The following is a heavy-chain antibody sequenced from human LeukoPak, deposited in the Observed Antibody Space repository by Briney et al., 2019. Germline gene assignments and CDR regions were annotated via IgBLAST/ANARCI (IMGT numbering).Heavy chain of an antibody. CDR3: ASGYTYVRLGDH. CDR2: TNPHGTTV. D-gene: IGHD5-18*01. Sequence: GRSLRLSCAVSGLSFSNYWMHWVRQAPGKGLVWVARTNPHGTTVDYADSVKGRFTISRDNAKNTLFLQMNSLRAEDTAVYYCASGYTYVRLGDHWGQGTLVTVSS. V-gene: IGHV3-74*01. CDR1: GLSFSNYW. J-gene: IGHJ4*02.